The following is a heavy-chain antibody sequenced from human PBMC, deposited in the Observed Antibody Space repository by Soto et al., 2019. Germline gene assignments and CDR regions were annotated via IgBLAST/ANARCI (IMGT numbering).Heavy chain of an antibody. CDR1: GFTFDDYA. CDR2: ISWNSGSI. D-gene: IGHD6-13*01. V-gene: IGHV3-9*01. J-gene: IGHJ5*02. CDR3: AKDSAAGTFDWFDP. Sequence: EVQLVESGGGLVQPGRSLRLSCAASGFTFDDYAVHWVRQAPGKGLEWVSGISWNSGSIGYADSVKGRFTISRDNARNSLYLQMNSLRAEDTALYYCAKDSAAGTFDWFDPWGQGTLVTVSS.